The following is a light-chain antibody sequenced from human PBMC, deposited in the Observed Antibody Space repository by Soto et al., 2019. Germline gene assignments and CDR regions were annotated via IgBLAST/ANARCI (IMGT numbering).Light chain of an antibody. V-gene: IGKV1-39*01. J-gene: IGKJ5*01. CDR3: QHSYGTPA. CDR2: ATS. Sequence: DIQITQSPSSLSAFLRGIVTIPCRASQTISSPLSWYQQKPGKVPELLIYATSRLQSGVPSRFSGSRSGTDFTLTISSLQTEDFATYYCQHSYGTPAFGQGTRLEIK. CDR1: QTISSP.